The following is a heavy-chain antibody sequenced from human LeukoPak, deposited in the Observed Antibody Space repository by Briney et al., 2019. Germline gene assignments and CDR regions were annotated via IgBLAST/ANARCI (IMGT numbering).Heavy chain of an antibody. D-gene: IGHD1-1*01. Sequence: GGSLRLSCAASGFTFSTYAMHWVRQAPGKGLEWVAVISYDGSNKYYADSVKGRFTISRDNSKNTLYLQMNSLRAEDTAVYYCARVESALSPVQFDYWGQGTLVTVSS. CDR1: GFTFSTYA. CDR2: ISYDGSNK. V-gene: IGHV3-30-3*01. CDR3: ARVESALSPVQFDY. J-gene: IGHJ4*02.